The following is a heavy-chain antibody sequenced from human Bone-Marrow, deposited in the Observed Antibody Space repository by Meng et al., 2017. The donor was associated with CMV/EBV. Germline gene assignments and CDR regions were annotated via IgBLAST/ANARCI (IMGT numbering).Heavy chain of an antibody. CDR1: GFSLSNARMG. CDR2: IFSNDEK. V-gene: IGHV2-26*01. D-gene: IGHD3-9*01. CDR3: ARIRRPKYYDILTGYPTRAFDP. Sequence: SGPTLVKPTETLTLTCTVSGFSLSNARMGVSWIRQPPGKALEWLAHIFSNDEKSYSTSLKSRLTIPKDTSKSQVVLTMTNMDPVDTATYYCARIRRPKYYDILTGYPTRAFDPWGQGTLVTVSS. J-gene: IGHJ5*02.